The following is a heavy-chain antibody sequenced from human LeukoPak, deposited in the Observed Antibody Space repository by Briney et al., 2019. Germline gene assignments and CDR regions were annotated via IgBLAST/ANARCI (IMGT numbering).Heavy chain of an antibody. CDR3: ARAVADYGDTYYFDY. CDR1: GFTFNHYW. J-gene: IGHJ4*02. Sequence: PGGSLRLSCAASGFTFNHYWMSWVRQAPGKGLEWVANIKQDGSEKYYVDSVKGRFTISRDNAKNSLYLQMNSLRAEDTAVYYCARAVADYGDTYYFDYWGQGTLVTVSS. D-gene: IGHD4-17*01. CDR2: IKQDGSEK. V-gene: IGHV3-7*01.